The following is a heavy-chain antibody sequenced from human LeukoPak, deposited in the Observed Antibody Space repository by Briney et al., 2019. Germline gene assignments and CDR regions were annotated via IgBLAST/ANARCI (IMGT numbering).Heavy chain of an antibody. CDR2: INPNSGGT. D-gene: IGHD3-22*01. CDR1: GYTFTGYF. Sequence: ASVKVSCKASGYTFTGYFMHWVRQAPGQGLEWMGWINPNSGGTNYAQKFQGRVTLTRDTSISTAYMELSSLRFDDTAVYYCARDERYDSSGYPFDYWGQGTLVTVSS. CDR3: ARDERYDSSGYPFDY. V-gene: IGHV1-2*02. J-gene: IGHJ4*02.